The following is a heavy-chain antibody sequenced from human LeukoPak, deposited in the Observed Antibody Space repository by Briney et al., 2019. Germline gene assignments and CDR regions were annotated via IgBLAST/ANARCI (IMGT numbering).Heavy chain of an antibody. D-gene: IGHD2-15*01. J-gene: IGHJ4*02. Sequence: SSETLSLTCTVSGGSISSYYWSWIRQPPGKGLEWIGYIYYSGSTNYNPSLKSRVTISVDTSKNQFSLKLSSVTAADTAVYYCAREYCSGGSCLFDYWGQGTLVTVSS. V-gene: IGHV4-59*01. CDR3: AREYCSGGSCLFDY. CDR1: GGSISSYY. CDR2: IYYSGST.